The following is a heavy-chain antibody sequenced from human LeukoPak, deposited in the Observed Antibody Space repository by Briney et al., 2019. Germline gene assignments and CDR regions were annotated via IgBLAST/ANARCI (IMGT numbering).Heavy chain of an antibody. CDR3: ARDGANKVRGVHYYYMDV. D-gene: IGHD3-10*01. CDR1: GYTFTGYY. Sequence: GASVKVSCKASGYTFTGYYVHWVRQAPGQGLEWMGRINPNSGGTNYAQKFQGRVTMTRDTSINAAYMELSRLTSDDTAVYYCARDGANKVRGVHYYYMDVWGKGTTVTVSS. J-gene: IGHJ6*03. V-gene: IGHV1-2*06. CDR2: INPNSGGT.